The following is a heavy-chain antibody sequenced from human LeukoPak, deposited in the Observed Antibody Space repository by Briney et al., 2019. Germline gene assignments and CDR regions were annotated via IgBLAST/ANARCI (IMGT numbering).Heavy chain of an antibody. V-gene: IGHV3-7*01. J-gene: IGHJ6*02. Sequence: GSLRLSCAASGFTFSSYWMSWVRQAPGKGLEWVANIKQDGSEKYYVDSVKGRFTISRDNAKNSLYLQMNSLRAEDTAVYYCASGSDYYYYYGMDVWGQGTTVTVSS. CDR3: ASGSDYYYYYGMDV. CDR1: GFTFSSYW. CDR2: IKQDGSEK.